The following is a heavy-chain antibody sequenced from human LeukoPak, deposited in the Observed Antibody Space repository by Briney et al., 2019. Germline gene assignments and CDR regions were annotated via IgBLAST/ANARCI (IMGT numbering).Heavy chain of an antibody. D-gene: IGHD3-10*01. CDR3: AKVIWFGELFFDY. V-gene: IGHV3-23*01. CDR2: ISASGGST. Sequence: GGSLRLSCAASGFTFSSYAMSWVRQAPGKGLEWVSAISASGGSTYYADSVKGRFTISRDNSKNTLYLQMNSLRAEDTAVYYCAKVIWFGELFFDYWGQGSLVTVSS. CDR1: GFTFSSYA. J-gene: IGHJ4*02.